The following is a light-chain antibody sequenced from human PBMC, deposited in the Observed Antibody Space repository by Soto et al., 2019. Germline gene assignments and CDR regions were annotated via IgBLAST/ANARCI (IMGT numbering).Light chain of an antibody. Sequence: EIVLKQSPGTLSLSPGERATLSCRASQSVNNYLAWYQHKPGQAPRLLIYDASHRATGIPARFSGSGSGTDFTLTISSLEPEDSAVYYCQQRGNWPWLTFGGGTRVEIK. V-gene: IGKV3-11*01. CDR2: DAS. CDR1: QSVNNY. CDR3: QQRGNWPWLT. J-gene: IGKJ4*01.